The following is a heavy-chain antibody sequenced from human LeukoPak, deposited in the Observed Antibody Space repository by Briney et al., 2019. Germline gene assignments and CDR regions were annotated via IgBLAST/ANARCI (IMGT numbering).Heavy chain of an antibody. J-gene: IGHJ4*02. CDR1: GFTFSSYG. V-gene: IGHV3-30*02. CDR3: AKSPGGRLLLFDY. D-gene: IGHD3-22*01. Sequence: GGSLRLSCAASGFTFSSYGMHWVRQAPGKGQEWVAFIRYDGSNKYYADSVKGRFTISRDNSKNTLYLQMNSLRAEDTAVYYCAKSPGGRLLLFDYWGQGTLVTVSS. CDR2: IRYDGSNK.